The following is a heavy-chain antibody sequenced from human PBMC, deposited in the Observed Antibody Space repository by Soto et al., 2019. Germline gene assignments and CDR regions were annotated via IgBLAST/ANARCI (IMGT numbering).Heavy chain of an antibody. CDR3: ARVLWTVVYYVSSGFSGFSSGTYYYYGMDV. Sequence: ASVKVSCKASGYTFTGYYMHWVRQAPGQGLEWMGWINPNSGGTNYAQKFQGWVTMTRDTSISTAYMELSRLRSDDTAVYYCARVLWTVVYYVSSGFSGFSSGTYYYYGMDVGAQGPTVTVSS. V-gene: IGHV1-2*04. CDR2: INPNSGGT. J-gene: IGHJ6*02. CDR1: GYTFTGYY. D-gene: IGHD3-22*01.